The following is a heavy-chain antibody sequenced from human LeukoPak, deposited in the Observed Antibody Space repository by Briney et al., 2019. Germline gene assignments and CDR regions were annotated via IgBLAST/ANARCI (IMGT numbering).Heavy chain of an antibody. CDR3: ARHPGPDY. J-gene: IGHJ4*02. CDR2: IYHSGST. Sequence: PSETLSLTCAVSGHSISSGSYWGWIRQPLGKGLEWIGSIYHSGSTYYNPSLKSRVTISVDTSKNQFSLKLNSVTAADTAVYYCARHPGPDYWGQGTLVTVSS. CDR1: GHSISSGSY. V-gene: IGHV4-38-2*01.